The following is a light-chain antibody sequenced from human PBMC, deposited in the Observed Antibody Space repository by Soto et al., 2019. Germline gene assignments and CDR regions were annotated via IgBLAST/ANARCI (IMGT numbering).Light chain of an antibody. CDR3: SSYTSSSTLV. CDR2: EVT. V-gene: IGLV2-14*01. Sequence: QSALTQPPSVSGSPGQSITISCTGNSSDVGGYNFVSWYQQHPGKAPKLMIYEVTNRPSGVSNRFSGSKSGKTASLTICGQEAEDEADYYCSSYTSSSTLVFGGGTKLTVL. J-gene: IGLJ2*01. CDR1: SSDVGGYNF.